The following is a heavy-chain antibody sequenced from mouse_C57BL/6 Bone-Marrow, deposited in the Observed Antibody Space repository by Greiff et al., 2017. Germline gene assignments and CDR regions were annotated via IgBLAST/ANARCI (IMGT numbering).Heavy chain of an antibody. J-gene: IGHJ2*01. CDR3: ARGVYGSGG. D-gene: IGHD1-1*01. V-gene: IGHV1-76*01. CDR1: GYTFTDYY. Sequence: QVQLQQSGAELVRPGASVKLSCKASGYTFTDYYINWVKQRPGQGLEWIARIYPGSGNTYYNEKFKGKATLTAEKSSSTACMQLSSLTSEDSAVYFCARGVYGSGGWGQGATL. CDR2: IYPGSGNT.